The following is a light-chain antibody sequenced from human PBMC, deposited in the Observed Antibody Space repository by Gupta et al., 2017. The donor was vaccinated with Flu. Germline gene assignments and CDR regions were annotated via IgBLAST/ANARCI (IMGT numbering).Light chain of an antibody. CDR2: WAS. J-gene: IGKJ5*01. Sequence: VMPSSPHSLTVSLGERATIKCKSSQSVLYSSNNKNYLAWYQQKPGQPPKLLIYWASTRESGVPDRFSGSGSGTDFTLTISSLQAEDLAVYYCQQYYSTPITFGQGTRLEI. CDR3: QQYYSTPIT. CDR1: QSVLYSSNNKNY. V-gene: IGKV4-1*01.